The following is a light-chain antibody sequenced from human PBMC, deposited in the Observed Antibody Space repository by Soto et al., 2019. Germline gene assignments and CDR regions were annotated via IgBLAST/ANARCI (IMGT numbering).Light chain of an antibody. CDR1: SSDVGGYNY. J-gene: IGLJ2*01. V-gene: IGLV2-8*01. Sequence: QAVLTQPPSASGSPGQSATISCTGTSSDVGGYNYVSWYQRHPGKAPKLMIYEVSKRPSGVPDRFSGSKSGNTASLTVSGLQAEDEADYYCSSYAGRDTLLFGGGTQLTVL. CDR3: SSYAGRDTLL. CDR2: EVS.